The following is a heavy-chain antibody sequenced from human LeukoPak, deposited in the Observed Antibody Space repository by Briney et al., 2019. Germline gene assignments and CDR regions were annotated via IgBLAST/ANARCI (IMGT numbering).Heavy chain of an antibody. J-gene: IGHJ5*02. Sequence: GASVKVSCKASGGTFSSYAISWVRQAPGQGLEWMGRIIPILGIANYAQKFQGRVTITADKSTSTAYMELSSLRSEDTAVYYCARSPPNHTFKLRYFNWFDPWGQGTLVTVSS. CDR3: ARSPPNHTFKLRYFNWFDP. V-gene: IGHV1-69*04. D-gene: IGHD3-9*01. CDR1: GGTFSSYA. CDR2: IIPILGIA.